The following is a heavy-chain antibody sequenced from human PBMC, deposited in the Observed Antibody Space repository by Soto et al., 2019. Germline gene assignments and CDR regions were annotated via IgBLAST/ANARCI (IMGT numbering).Heavy chain of an antibody. Sequence: QLQLQESGPGLVKPSETLSLTCTVSGGSISSSNYYWGWIRQPPGKGLEWIGSIFQSGSTYYTSSLKSRVTISVDTSKNQFSLKLNSVTAADTAVYYCARLGDYLDYWGQGTLVTVSS. V-gene: IGHV4-39*01. CDR3: ARLGDYLDY. J-gene: IGHJ4*02. D-gene: IGHD4-17*01. CDR2: IFQSGST. CDR1: GGSISSSNYY.